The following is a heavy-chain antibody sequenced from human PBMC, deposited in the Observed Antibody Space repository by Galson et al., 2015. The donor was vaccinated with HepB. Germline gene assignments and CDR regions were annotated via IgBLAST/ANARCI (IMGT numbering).Heavy chain of an antibody. V-gene: IGHV3-7*03. CDR1: GFTFSSYW. CDR2: IKQDGSEK. J-gene: IGHJ4*02. CDR3: ARVDFWSGYYTEYYYDSSGSLYFFDY. D-gene: IGHD3-22*01. Sequence: SLRLSCAASGFTFSSYWMSWVRQAPGKGLEWVANIKQDGSEKYYVDSVKGRFTISRDNAKNSLYLQMNSLRAEDTAVYYCARVDFWSGYYTEYYYDSSGSLYFFDYWGQGTLVTVSS.